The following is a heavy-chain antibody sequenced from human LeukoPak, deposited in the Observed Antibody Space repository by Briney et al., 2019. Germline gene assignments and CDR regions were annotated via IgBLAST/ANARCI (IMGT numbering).Heavy chain of an antibody. CDR2: INPNSGDT. CDR3: ARSLWLQSPIPTY. Sequence: GASVKVSCKASGYTFTGYYMHWVRQAPGQGLEWMGWINPNSGDTNYAQKFQGRVTMTRDTSISTAYMELSRLRSDDTAVYYCARSLWLQSPIPTYWGQGTLVTVSS. J-gene: IGHJ4*02. V-gene: IGHV1-2*02. CDR1: GYTFTGYY. D-gene: IGHD2-21*01.